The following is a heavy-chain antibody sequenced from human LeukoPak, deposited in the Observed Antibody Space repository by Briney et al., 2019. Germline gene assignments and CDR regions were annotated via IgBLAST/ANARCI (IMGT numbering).Heavy chain of an antibody. J-gene: IGHJ4*02. D-gene: IGHD3-22*01. Sequence: GESLKISCKGSGYRFTSYWIGCVRQMPGKGLEWMGIIYPGDSDIRYSPSFQGQVTISADKSISTAYLQWSSLKASDTAMYYCARLHLFYDSSGYYFDYWGQGTLVTVSS. CDR1: GYRFTSYW. CDR3: ARLHLFYDSSGYYFDY. V-gene: IGHV5-51*01. CDR2: IYPGDSDI.